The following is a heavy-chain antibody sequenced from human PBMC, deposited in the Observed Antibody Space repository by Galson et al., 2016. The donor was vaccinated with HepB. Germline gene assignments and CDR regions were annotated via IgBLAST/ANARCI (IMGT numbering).Heavy chain of an antibody. V-gene: IGHV3-30-3*01. J-gene: IGHJ6*02. CDR2: ISYDGSNK. CDR3: ARDSSPRVQLWPPAYYYSYGMDV. Sequence: SLRLSCAASGFTFSSYAMHWVRQAPGKGLEWVAVISYDGSNKYYADSVKGRFTISRDNSKNTLYLQMNSLRPEDTAVYYCARDSSPRVQLWPPAYYYSYGMDVWGQGTTVTVSS. CDR1: GFTFSSYA. D-gene: IGHD5-18*01.